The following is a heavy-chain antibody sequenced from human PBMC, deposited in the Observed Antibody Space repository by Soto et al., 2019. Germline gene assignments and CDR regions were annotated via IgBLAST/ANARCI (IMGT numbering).Heavy chain of an antibody. J-gene: IGHJ6*02. Sequence: SETLSLTCTVSGGSISSNYYYWGCIRQPPGKGLEWIGNIYNSGSTYYNPSLKSRVTISVDTSKNQFSLKLRSVTAADTAVYYCARGLTTVTPATIKAHYYGIDVWGQGTTVTVSS. CDR2: IYNSGST. D-gene: IGHD4-4*01. V-gene: IGHV4-39*01. CDR3: ARGLTTVTPATIKAHYYGIDV. CDR1: GGSISSNYYY.